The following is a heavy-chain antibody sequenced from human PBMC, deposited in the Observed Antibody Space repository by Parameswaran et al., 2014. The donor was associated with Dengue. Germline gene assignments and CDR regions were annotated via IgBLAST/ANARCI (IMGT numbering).Heavy chain of an antibody. Sequence: VRQAPGKGLEWVSSISSSSSYIYYADSVKGRFTISRDNAKNSLYLQMNSLRAEDTAVYYCARDRDYVYYFDYWGQGTLVTVSS. CDR3: ARDRDYVYYFDY. V-gene: IGHV3-21*01. CDR2: ISSSSSYI. J-gene: IGHJ4*02. D-gene: IGHD3-16*01.